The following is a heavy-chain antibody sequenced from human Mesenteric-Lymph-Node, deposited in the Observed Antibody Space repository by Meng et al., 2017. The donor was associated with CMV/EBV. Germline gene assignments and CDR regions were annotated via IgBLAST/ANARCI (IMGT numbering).Heavy chain of an antibody. CDR2: INPSGGST. CDR3: ARDTGEGVDP. V-gene: IGHV1-46*01. J-gene: IGHJ5*02. Sequence: ASVKVSCKAAGGTFSSYAITWVRQAPGQGLEWMGIINPSGGSTSYAQKFQGRVTMTRDTSTSTVYMELSSLRSEDTAVYYCARDTGEGVDPWGQGTLVTVSS. D-gene: IGHD7-27*01. CDR1: GGTFSSYA.